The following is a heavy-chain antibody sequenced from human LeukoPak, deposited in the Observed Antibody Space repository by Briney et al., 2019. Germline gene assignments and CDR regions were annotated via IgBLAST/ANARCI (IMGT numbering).Heavy chain of an antibody. CDR3: ARDGGSSWYTGLDY. CDR1: GFTVSSNY. Sequence: GGSLRLSCAASGFTVSSNYMSWVRQAPGKGLEWVSVIYSGGSAYYADSVKGRFTISRVNSKNTLYLQMNSLRAEDTAVYYCARDGGSSWYTGLDYWGQGTLVTVSS. J-gene: IGHJ4*02. V-gene: IGHV3-66*02. CDR2: IYSGGSA. D-gene: IGHD6-13*01.